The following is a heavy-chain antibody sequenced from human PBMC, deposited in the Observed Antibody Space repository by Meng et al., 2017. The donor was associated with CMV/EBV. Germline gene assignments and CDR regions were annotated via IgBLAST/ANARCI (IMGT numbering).Heavy chain of an antibody. D-gene: IGHD3-3*01. CDR3: ARARYYDFWSGYYDPNYYYYGMDV. J-gene: IGHJ6*02. Sequence: GESLKISCAASGFTFSSYSMNWVRQAPGKGLEWVSSISSSSSYIYYADSVKGRFTISRDNAKNSLYLQMNSLRAEDTAVYYCARARYYDFWSGYYDPNYYYYGMDVWGQGTTVTVSS. CDR2: ISSSSSYI. V-gene: IGHV3-21*01. CDR1: GFTFSSYS.